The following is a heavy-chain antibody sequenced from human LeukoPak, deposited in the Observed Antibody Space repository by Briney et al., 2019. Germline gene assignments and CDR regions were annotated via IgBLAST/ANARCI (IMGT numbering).Heavy chain of an antibody. CDR1: GGSISSYY. J-gene: IGHJ4*02. D-gene: IGHD2-8*01. CDR2: IYTSGST. Sequence: SETLSLTCTVSGGSISSYYWSWIRQPAGKGLEWIGRIYTSGSTNYNPSLKSRVTMSVDTSKNQFSLKLSSVTAADTAVYYCARGCRGYCTKGVYKFDYWGQGTLVTVSS. CDR3: ARGCRGYCTKGVYKFDY. V-gene: IGHV4-4*07.